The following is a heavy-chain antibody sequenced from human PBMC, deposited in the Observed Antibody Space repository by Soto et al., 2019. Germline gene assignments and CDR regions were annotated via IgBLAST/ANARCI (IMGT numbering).Heavy chain of an antibody. CDR1: GYNFASYW. D-gene: IGHD1-20*01. CDR2: IYPGDSDT. V-gene: IGHV5-51*01. CDR3: GRHQYKGAPTDNAMDV. Sequence: GESLKISCKGSGYNFASYWIGWVRQMPGKGLEWMGIIYPGDSDTIYSPSFQGQATISVDKSINTAYLQWSSLKASDTAIYYWGRHQYKGAPTDNAMDVGGKGPTVTVPS. J-gene: IGHJ6*03.